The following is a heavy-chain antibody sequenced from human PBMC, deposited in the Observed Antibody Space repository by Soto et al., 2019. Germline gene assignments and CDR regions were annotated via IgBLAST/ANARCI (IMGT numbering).Heavy chain of an antibody. CDR2: IYYSGST. CDR1: GGSISSSSYY. J-gene: IGHJ4*02. D-gene: IGHD5-18*01. Sequence: QLQLQESGPGLVKPSETLSLTCTVSGGSISSSSYYWGWIRQPPGKGLEWIGSIYYSGSTYYNPSIEGRVTISVDTSKNQFSRKLSSATAADTAVYYWARHPGYGLYDFDYWGQGTLVTVSS. V-gene: IGHV4-39*01. CDR3: ARHPGYGLYDFDY.